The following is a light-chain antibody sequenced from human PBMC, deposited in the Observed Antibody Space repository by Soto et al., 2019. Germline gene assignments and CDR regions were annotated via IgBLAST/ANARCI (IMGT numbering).Light chain of an antibody. Sequence: IVMTQSPLSLPVTPGEPASISCRSSQSLLHSNAYNYLDWYLQKPGQSPQLLIYLGSDRASGVPDRFSGSGSGTDFTLKISRMEAEDVGIYYCMQALQTPPTFGQGTKVEI. CDR2: LGS. CDR1: QSLLHSNAYNY. V-gene: IGKV2-28*01. J-gene: IGKJ1*01. CDR3: MQALQTPPT.